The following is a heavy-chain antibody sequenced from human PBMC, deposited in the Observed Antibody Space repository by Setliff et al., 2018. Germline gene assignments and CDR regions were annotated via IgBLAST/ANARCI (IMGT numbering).Heavy chain of an antibody. Sequence: ASVNVSCKASGYTFTSYAMNWVRQAPGQGLEWMGWINTNTGNPTYAQGFTGRFVFSLDTSVSTAYLQISSLKAEDTAVYYCARDNRGYAWDYYYYMDVWGKGTTVTVSS. CDR2: INTNTGNP. CDR3: ARDNRGYAWDYYYYMDV. CDR1: GYTFTSYA. D-gene: IGHD2-15*01. J-gene: IGHJ6*03. V-gene: IGHV7-4-1*02.